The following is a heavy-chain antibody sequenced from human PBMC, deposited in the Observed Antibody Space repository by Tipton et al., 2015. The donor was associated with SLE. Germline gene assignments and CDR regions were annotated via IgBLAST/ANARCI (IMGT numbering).Heavy chain of an antibody. CDR1: GGSISSHY. D-gene: IGHD3-3*01. CDR3: ARGLEWLPRGAFDI. Sequence: TLSLTCTVSGGSISSHYWSWIRQPPGKGLEWIGYISYSGSTNYNPSLRSRVTISVDTSKNQFSLKLSSVTAADTAVYYCARGLEWLPRGAFDIWGQGTMVTVSS. V-gene: IGHV4-59*11. CDR2: ISYSGST. J-gene: IGHJ3*02.